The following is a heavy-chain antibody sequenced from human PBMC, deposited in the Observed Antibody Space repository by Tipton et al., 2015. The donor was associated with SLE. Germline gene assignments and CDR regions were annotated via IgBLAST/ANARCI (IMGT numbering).Heavy chain of an antibody. Sequence: TLSLTCNVSGGSISFGSYYWSWIRQPAGKGLEWIGRNYTSGYTDYSPSLKSRVTISLDTSKNQFSLKLSSVTAAGTAMYYCAREGEIVVPLRAYYYLDVWGKGTTVTVSS. D-gene: IGHD2-2*01. J-gene: IGHJ6*03. V-gene: IGHV4-61*02. CDR3: AREGEIVVPLRAYYYLDV. CDR1: GGSISFGSYY. CDR2: NYTSGYT.